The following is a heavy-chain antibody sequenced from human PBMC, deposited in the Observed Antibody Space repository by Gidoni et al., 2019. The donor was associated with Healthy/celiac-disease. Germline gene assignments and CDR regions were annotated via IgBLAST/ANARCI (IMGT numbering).Heavy chain of an antibody. CDR3: ARVSGSGCDY. V-gene: IGHV4-34*01. D-gene: IGHD2-15*01. CDR1: GGSFSGYY. CDR2: INHSGST. Sequence: QVQLQQWGAGLLKPSETLSLTCAVYGGSFSGYYWSWIRQPPGKGLEWIGEINHSGSTNYNPSLKSRVTISVDTSKNQFSLKLSSVTAADTAVYYCARVSGSGCDYWGQGTLVTVSS. J-gene: IGHJ4*02.